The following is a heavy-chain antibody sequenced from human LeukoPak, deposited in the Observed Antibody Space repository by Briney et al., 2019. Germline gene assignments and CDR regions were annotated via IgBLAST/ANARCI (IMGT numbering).Heavy chain of an antibody. CDR2: ISSSGTTI. V-gene: IGHV3-48*02. J-gene: IGHJ4*02. CDR3: AKDPPITVPFEY. D-gene: IGHD5-24*01. Sequence: GPLRLSSAASGFTFSSYSMNWVRQAPGRGLEWVSYISSSGTTIFYADSVEGGFTISRDNAKNSVYLQMNSLRDEDTAVYFCAKDPPITVPFEYWGQGTLVTVSS. CDR1: GFTFSSYS.